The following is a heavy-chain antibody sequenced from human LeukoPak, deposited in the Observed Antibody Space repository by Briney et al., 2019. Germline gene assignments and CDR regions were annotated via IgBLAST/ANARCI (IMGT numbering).Heavy chain of an antibody. CDR3: AREIYDSRGYYYGMDV. D-gene: IGHD3-22*01. CDR2: IYYSGST. Sequence: SETLSLTCTVSGGSISSGGYYWSWIRQHPGKGLEWIGYIYYSGSTYYNPSLKSRVTISVDTSKNQFSLKLSSVTAADTAVYYCAREIYDSRGYYYGMDVWGQGTTVTVSS. CDR1: GGSISSGGYY. V-gene: IGHV4-31*03. J-gene: IGHJ6*02.